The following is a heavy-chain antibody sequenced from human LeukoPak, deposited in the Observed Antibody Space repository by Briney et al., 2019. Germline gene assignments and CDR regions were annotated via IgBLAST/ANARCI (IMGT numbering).Heavy chain of an antibody. CDR2: INHSGST. Sequence: SETLSLTCAVYGGSFSGYYWSCIRQPLGKGLEWIGEINHSGSTNYNPSLKSRVTISVDTSKNKFSLKLSSVTAADTAVYYCARGPADPTRDSYFDYWGQGTLVTVSS. CDR3: ARGPADPTRDSYFDY. CDR1: GGSFSGYY. J-gene: IGHJ4*02. D-gene: IGHD5-12*01. V-gene: IGHV4-34*01.